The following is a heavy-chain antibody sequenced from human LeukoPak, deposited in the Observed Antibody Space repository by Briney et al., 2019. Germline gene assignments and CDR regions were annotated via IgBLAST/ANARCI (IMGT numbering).Heavy chain of an antibody. D-gene: IGHD6-13*01. CDR1: GFSFSSHW. Sequence: GGYLRLYCAVSGFSFSSHWMSWVRQAPGRGLEWVANINQDGSEKHYVDPVKGRFIISRDNAKNSLYLQMNSLRAEDSAVYYCARDIEAPGIAFDYWGQGSLVTVSS. CDR3: ARDIEAPGIAFDY. J-gene: IGHJ4*02. CDR2: INQDGSEK. V-gene: IGHV3-7*03.